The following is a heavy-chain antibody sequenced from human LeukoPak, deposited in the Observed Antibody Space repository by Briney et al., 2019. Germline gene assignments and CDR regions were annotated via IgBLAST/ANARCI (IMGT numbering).Heavy chain of an antibody. CDR3: ARIETVADAFDI. CDR1: GFTVSSNY. J-gene: IGHJ3*02. D-gene: IGHD1-1*01. Sequence: GGSLGLSCAASGFTVSSNYMTWVRQAPGKGLEWAPLIYSGGSTSYADSVRGRFTISRDNSKNTLYLQMNSLRAEDTAVYYCARIETVADAFDIWGQGTLVTVSS. CDR2: IYSGGST. V-gene: IGHV3-66*01.